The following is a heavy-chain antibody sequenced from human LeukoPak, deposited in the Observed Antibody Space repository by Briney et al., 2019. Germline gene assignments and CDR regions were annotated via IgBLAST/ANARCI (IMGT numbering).Heavy chain of an antibody. CDR1: GGSISSGDYY. CDR2: IYYSGST. CDR3: ASFFLDSSGPLPDY. J-gene: IGHJ4*02. D-gene: IGHD3-22*01. Sequence: PSQTLSLICTVSGGSISSGDYYWSWIRQPPGKGLEWIGYIYYSGSTYYNPSLKSRVTISVDTSKNQFSLKLSSVTAADTAVYCCASFFLDSSGPLPDYWGQGTLVTVSS. V-gene: IGHV4-30-4*08.